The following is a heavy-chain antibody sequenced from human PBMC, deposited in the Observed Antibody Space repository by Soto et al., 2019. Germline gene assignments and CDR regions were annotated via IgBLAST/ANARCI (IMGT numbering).Heavy chain of an antibody. CDR2: IYYSGST. V-gene: IGHV4-31*03. CDR3: ARDRLHYYDPRGDAFDI. J-gene: IGHJ3*02. CDR1: GGSISSGGYY. Sequence: QVQLQESGPGLVKPSQTLSLTCTVSGGSISSGGYYWSWIRQHPGKGLEWIGYIYYSGSTYYNPSLKSRVTRSVDTSKNQFSLKLSSVTAADTAVYYCARDRLHYYDPRGDAFDIWGQGTMVTVSS. D-gene: IGHD3-22*01.